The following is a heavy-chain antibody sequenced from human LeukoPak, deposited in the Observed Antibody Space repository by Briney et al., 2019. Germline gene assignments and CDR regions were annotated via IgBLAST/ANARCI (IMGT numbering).Heavy chain of an antibody. D-gene: IGHD4-17*01. J-gene: IGHJ4*02. Sequence: GGSLRLSCAASGFTVSSNYMSWVRQAPGKGLEWVSVIYSGGSTYYADSVKGRFTISRDNSKNTLYLQMDSLRAEDTAVYYCVRGDYGDYTLFDYWGQGTLVTVSS. CDR1: GFTVSSNY. V-gene: IGHV3-53*01. CDR3: VRGDYGDYTLFDY. CDR2: IYSGGST.